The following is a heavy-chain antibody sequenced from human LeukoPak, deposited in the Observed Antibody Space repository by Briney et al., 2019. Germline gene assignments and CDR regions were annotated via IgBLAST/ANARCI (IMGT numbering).Heavy chain of an antibody. CDR2: IGHDGSFK. J-gene: IGHJ6*02. CDR1: GFPFSVYG. D-gene: IGHD4-17*01. V-gene: IGHV3-33*01. Sequence: GGSLRLSCAASGFPFSVYGMHWVRQAPGKGLEWVAVIGHDGSFKESADAVKGRFTISRDNPKNTLYLHMSSLRAEDTAVYYCARGGDYRPYYGMDVWGQGTTVTVSS. CDR3: ARGGDYRPYYGMDV.